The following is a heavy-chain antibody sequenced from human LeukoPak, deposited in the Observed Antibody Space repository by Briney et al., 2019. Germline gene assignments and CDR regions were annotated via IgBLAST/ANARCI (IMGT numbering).Heavy chain of an antibody. V-gene: IGHV3-48*02. CDR2: ISSSSSTI. J-gene: IGHJ4*02. Sequence: AGGSLRLSCAASGFTFSNAWMNWVRQAPGKGLEWVSYISSSSSTIYYADSVKGRFTISRDNAKNSLYLQMNSLRDEDTAVYYCARASFQRWLQLGGDWGQGTLVTVSS. CDR3: ARASFQRWLQLGGD. CDR1: GFTFSNAW. D-gene: IGHD5-24*01.